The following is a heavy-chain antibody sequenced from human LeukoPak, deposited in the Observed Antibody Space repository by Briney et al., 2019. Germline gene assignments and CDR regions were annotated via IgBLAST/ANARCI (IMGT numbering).Heavy chain of an antibody. CDR3: ARDRGSYFSDAFDI. CDR1: GYTFTGYY. CDR2: INPNSGGT. V-gene: IGHV1-2*02. J-gene: IGHJ3*02. D-gene: IGHD1-26*01. Sequence: ASVTVSFKASGYTFTGYYMHWVRQALGQGLEWMGWINPNSGGTNYAQKFQGRVTMTRDTSISTAYMELSRLRSDDTAVYYCARDRGSYFSDAFDIWGQGTMVTVSS.